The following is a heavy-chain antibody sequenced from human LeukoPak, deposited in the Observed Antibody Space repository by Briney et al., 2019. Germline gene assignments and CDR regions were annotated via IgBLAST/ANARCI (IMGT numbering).Heavy chain of an antibody. CDR1: GFTFSSYG. J-gene: IGHJ4*02. CDR2: IWYDGSNK. D-gene: IGHD2-21*02. Sequence: GGSLRLSCAASGFTFSSYGMHWVRQAPGKGLEWVAVIWYDGSNKYYADSVKGRFTISRDNSKNTLYLQMNSLRAEDTAVYYCARGPPQAYCGGDCYNYFDYWGQGTLVTVSS. V-gene: IGHV3-33*01. CDR3: ARGPPQAYCGGDCYNYFDY.